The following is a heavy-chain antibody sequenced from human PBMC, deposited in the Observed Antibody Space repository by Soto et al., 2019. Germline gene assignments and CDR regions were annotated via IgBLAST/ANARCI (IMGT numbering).Heavy chain of an antibody. D-gene: IGHD6-13*01. J-gene: IGHJ4*02. V-gene: IGHV3-30-3*01. CDR3: ARLGPAGGDY. Sequence: QVQLVESGGGVVQPGRSLRLSCAASGFTFSSYAMHWVRQAPGKGLEWVAVISYDGSNKYYADSVKGRFTISRDNSKNTLYLQMNSLRAEDTAVYYCARLGPAGGDYWGQGTLVTVSS. CDR1: GFTFSSYA. CDR2: ISYDGSNK.